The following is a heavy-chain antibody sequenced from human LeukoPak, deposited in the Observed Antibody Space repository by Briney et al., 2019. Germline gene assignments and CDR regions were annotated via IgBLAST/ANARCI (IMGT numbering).Heavy chain of an antibody. CDR3: AKDQRAHFDY. V-gene: IGHV3-30*18. Sequence: PGGSLRLSCAASGFTFRTYAMHWVRQAPGKGLEWVAVISYDGSNQYYADSVKGRFTISRDNSKNTLYLQMNSLRAEDTAVYYCAKDQRAHFDYWGQGTLVTVSS. D-gene: IGHD2-2*01. CDR1: GFTFRTYA. CDR2: ISYDGSNQ. J-gene: IGHJ4*02.